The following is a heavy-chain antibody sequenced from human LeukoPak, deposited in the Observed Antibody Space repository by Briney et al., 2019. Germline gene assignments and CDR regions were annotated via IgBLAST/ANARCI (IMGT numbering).Heavy chain of an antibody. J-gene: IGHJ6*03. CDR2: ISGSGGST. CDR1: GFTFSSYA. D-gene: IGHD3-3*01. V-gene: IGHV3-23*01. CDR3: ASNGPYYDFWSGYYYYMDV. Sequence: PGGSLRLSCAASGFTFSSYAMSWVRQAPGKGLECVSAISGSGGSTYYADSVKGRFTISRDNSKNTLYLQMNSLRAEDTAVYYCASNGPYYDFWSGYYYYMDVWGKGTTVTVSS.